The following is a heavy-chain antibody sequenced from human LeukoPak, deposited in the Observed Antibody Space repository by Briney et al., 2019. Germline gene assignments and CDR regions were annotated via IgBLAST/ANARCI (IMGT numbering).Heavy chain of an antibody. CDR3: AREGPIVVVPAAIYNWFDP. V-gene: IGHV1-2*06. J-gene: IGHJ5*02. CDR2: INPNSGGT. Sequence: ASVKVSCKASGYTFTGYYMHWVRQAPGQGLEWIGRINPNSGGTNYAQKFQGRVTMTRDTSISTAYMELSRLRSDDTAVYYCAREGPIVVVPAAIYNWFDPWGQGTLVTVSS. D-gene: IGHD2-2*02. CDR1: GYTFTGYY.